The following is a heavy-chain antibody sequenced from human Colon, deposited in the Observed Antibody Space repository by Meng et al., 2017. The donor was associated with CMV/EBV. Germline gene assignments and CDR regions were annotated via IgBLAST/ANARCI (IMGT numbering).Heavy chain of an antibody. Sequence: GESLKISCAASGFTFSNYWMTWVRQAPGRGLEWVANIKQNGRETSYADSVKGRFTISRDDAKNSLYLHLNSLRAEDTAVYYCAREITTAVPHTYYYYYYGMDVWGQGTTVTVSS. D-gene: IGHD4-11*01. V-gene: IGHV3-7*01. CDR3: AREITTAVPHTYYYYYYGMDV. CDR2: IKQNGRET. J-gene: IGHJ6*02. CDR1: GFTFSNYW.